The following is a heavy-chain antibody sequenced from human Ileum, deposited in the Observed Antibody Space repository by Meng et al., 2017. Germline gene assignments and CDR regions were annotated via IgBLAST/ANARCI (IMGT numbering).Heavy chain of an antibody. V-gene: IGHV3-74*01. Sequence: VQVVESGGGLVNPGGSRRLSVADSGFTFSSYWMHWVRQAPGKGLVWVARINTDGSDTRYADSVKGRFTISRDNAQNMVYLQMNSLRAEDTAVYYCARDKPHNWFDPWGQGTLVTVSS. J-gene: IGHJ5*02. CDR2: INTDGSDT. CDR1: GFTFSSYW. CDR3: ARDKPHNWFDP.